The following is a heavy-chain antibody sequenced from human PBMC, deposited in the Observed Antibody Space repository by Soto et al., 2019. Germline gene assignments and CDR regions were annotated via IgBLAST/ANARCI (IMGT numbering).Heavy chain of an antibody. CDR2: ISWDGETT. CDR1: VFVFDYYS. J-gene: IGHJ4*02. V-gene: IGHV3-43*01. Sequence: GGSLRLSCEGSVFVFDYYSLRWFRQVPGKGLEWLCLISWDGETTSYAASVKYRFSISRDTSKNSVFLEMRSLRIDDTAVYFCAKEGKSKTWEYYLDSWGQGTVVTVSS. CDR3: AKEGKSKTWEYYLDS. D-gene: IGHD3-10*01.